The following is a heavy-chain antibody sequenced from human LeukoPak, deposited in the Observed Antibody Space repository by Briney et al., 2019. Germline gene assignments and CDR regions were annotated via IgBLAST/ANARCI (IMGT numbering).Heavy chain of an antibody. CDR2: INPNSGGT. CDR1: GYTFTGYY. CDR3: ARAFVGSGWFYFDY. Sequence: ASVKVSCKASGYTFTGYYMHWVRQAPGQGLEWMGRINPNSGGTNYAQKFQGRVTMTRDTSISTAYMELSRLRSDDTAVYYCARAFVGSGWFYFDYWGQGTLVTVSS. V-gene: IGHV1-2*06. J-gene: IGHJ4*02. D-gene: IGHD6-19*01.